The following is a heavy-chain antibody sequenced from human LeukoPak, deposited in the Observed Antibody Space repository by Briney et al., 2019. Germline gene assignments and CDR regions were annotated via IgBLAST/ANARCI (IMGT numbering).Heavy chain of an antibody. Sequence: VGSPRLSCAVSGFTFSTYWMSWVRQAPGKGLEWVANIKQDGSEKYYVDSVRGRFTISRDNAENSLYLQMNSLRAEDTAVYYYARDRSTTNCYSGYLDNWGQRTVVSVSS. V-gene: IGHV3-7*01. CDR2: IKQDGSEK. CDR3: ARDRSTTNCYSGYLDN. CDR1: GFTFSTYW. J-gene: IGHJ4*02. D-gene: IGHD2-2*01.